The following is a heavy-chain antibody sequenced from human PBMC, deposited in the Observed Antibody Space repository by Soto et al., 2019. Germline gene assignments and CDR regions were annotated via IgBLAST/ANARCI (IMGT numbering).Heavy chain of an antibody. CDR2: INHSGST. V-gene: IGHV4-34*01. J-gene: IGHJ6*04. D-gene: IGHD2-2*01. Sequence: PSETLSLTCAVYGGSFSGYYWSWIRQPPGKGLEWIGEINHSGSTNYNPSLKSRVTISVDTSKNQFSLKLSSVTAADTAVYYCARGSSTPAAPGDYYYGMDVWGKGTTVTVSS. CDR3: ARGSSTPAAPGDYYYGMDV. CDR1: GGSFSGYY.